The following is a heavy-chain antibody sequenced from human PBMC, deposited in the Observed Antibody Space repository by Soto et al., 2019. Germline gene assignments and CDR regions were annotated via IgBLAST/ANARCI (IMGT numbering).Heavy chain of an antibody. Sequence: SETLSLTCTVSGGSISSNSYYWDWIRQPPGKGLEWIGRIYTSGSTNYNPSLKSRVTMSVDTSKNQFSLKLSSVTAADTAVYYCARMGGGGDVWGQGTTVTVSS. J-gene: IGHJ6*02. D-gene: IGHD2-15*01. CDR2: IYTSGST. CDR3: ARMGGGGDV. V-gene: IGHV4-61*05. CDR1: GGSISSNSYY.